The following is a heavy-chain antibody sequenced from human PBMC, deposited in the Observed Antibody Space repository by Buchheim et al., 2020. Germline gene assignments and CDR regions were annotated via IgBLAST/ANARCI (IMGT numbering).Heavy chain of an antibody. CDR1: GGSISNSAYF. J-gene: IGHJ6*02. D-gene: IGHD5-24*01. CDR2: IRYSGTT. Sequence: QLQLQESGPGLVKPSETLSLTYTVSGGSISNSAYFWGWIRQPPGKGPEWIATIRYSGTTYFNPPLQNRVTISVDTSKNPFSLTLRSVTAADTALYYCARENRDGYRNGVDVWGQGTT. CDR3: ARENRDGYRNGVDV. V-gene: IGHV4-39*07.